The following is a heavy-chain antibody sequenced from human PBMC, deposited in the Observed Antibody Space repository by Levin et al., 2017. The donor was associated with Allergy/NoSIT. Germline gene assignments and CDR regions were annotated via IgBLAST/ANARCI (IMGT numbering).Heavy chain of an antibody. CDR3: ARSVVVPAAIPFDL. V-gene: IGHV3-11*01. Sequence: GESLKISCAASGFTFSDYYMSWIRQAPGKGLEWVSYISSSGSTIYYADSVKGRFTISRDNAKNSLYLQMNSLRAEDTAVYYCARSVVVPAAIPFDLWGRGTLVTVSS. J-gene: IGHJ2*01. D-gene: IGHD2-2*01. CDR2: ISSSGSTI. CDR1: GFTFSDYY.